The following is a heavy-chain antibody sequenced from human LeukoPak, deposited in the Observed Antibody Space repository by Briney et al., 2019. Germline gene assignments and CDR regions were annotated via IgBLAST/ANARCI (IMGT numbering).Heavy chain of an antibody. V-gene: IGHV3-21*01. J-gene: IGHJ4*02. Sequence: GSLRLSCAASGFTFSSYSMNWVRQAPGKGLEWVSSISSSSSYIYYADSVKGRFTISRDNAQNSLYLQMNSLRAEDTAVYYCARDLHFYDSRGSGFDYWGQGTLVTVSS. D-gene: IGHD3-22*01. CDR2: ISSSSSYI. CDR1: GFTFSSYS. CDR3: ARDLHFYDSRGSGFDY.